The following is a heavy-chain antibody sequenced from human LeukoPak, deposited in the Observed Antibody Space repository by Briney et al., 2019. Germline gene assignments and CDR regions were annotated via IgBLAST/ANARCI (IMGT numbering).Heavy chain of an antibody. CDR2: IYYSGST. CDR1: GDSISSSSYY. J-gene: IGHJ6*03. V-gene: IGHV4-39*01. Sequence: SETLSLTCTVSGDSISSSSYYWGWIRQPPGKGLEWIGSIYYSGSTYYNPSLKSRVTISVDTSKNQFSLKPNSVTAADTAVYYCARVWDYYYYMDVWGKGTTVTVSS. D-gene: IGHD3-16*01. CDR3: ARVWDYYYYMDV.